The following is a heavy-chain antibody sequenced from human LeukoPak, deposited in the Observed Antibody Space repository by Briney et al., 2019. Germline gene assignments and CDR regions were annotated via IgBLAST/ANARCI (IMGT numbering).Heavy chain of an antibody. CDR1: GFTFSSYA. D-gene: IGHD3-10*01. CDR2: ISGSGGST. J-gene: IGHJ4*02. Sequence: GGSLRLPCAASGFTFSSYAMSWVRQAPGKGLEWVSAISGSGGSTYYTDSVKGRFTISRDNSKNTLYLQMNSLRAEDTAVYYCAKPITMVRGVIFSFDYWGQGTLVTVSS. CDR3: AKPITMVRGVIFSFDY. V-gene: IGHV3-23*01.